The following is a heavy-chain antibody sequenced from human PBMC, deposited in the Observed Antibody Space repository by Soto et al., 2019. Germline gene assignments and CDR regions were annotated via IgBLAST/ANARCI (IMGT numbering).Heavy chain of an antibody. Sequence: SETLSLTCTVSGGSISGYYWSWIRQPPGKGLEWIGYIYYSGSTNYNPSLKSRVTISVDTSKNQFSLKLSSVTAADTAVYYCARGQFVDIVATAYYGMDVWGQGTTVTVSS. J-gene: IGHJ6*02. CDR3: ARGQFVDIVATAYYGMDV. D-gene: IGHD5-12*01. CDR1: GGSISGYY. V-gene: IGHV4-59*01. CDR2: IYYSGST.